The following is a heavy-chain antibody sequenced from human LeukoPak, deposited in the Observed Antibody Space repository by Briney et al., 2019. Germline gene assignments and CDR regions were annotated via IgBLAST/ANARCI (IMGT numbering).Heavy chain of an antibody. CDR2: IIPIFGTA. V-gene: IGHV1-69*13. D-gene: IGHD1-26*01. J-gene: IGHJ4*02. CDR1: GGTFSSYA. CDR3: ARDIEWEEGLDY. Sequence: GASVKVSCKASGGTFSSYAISWVRQAPGQGLEWMGGIIPIFGTANYAQKFQGRVTITADESTSTAYMELRSLRSDDTAVYYCARDIEWEEGLDYWGQGTLVTVSS.